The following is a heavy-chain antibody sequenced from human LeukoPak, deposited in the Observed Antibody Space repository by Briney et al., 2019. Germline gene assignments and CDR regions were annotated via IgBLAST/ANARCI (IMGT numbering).Heavy chain of an antibody. V-gene: IGHV3-33*06. D-gene: IGHD1-26*01. CDR3: AKARSGEYSGSSFDY. CDR1: GFTYSHYG. Sequence: PGRSLRLFCAASGFTYSHYGMHWVRQAPGKGLEWVAVIWSDGTEKYYADAVKGRFTISRDNSRKTLYLQMNSLRGEDTAVYYCAKARSGEYSGSSFDYWGQGTLVTVSS. J-gene: IGHJ4*02. CDR2: IWSDGTEK.